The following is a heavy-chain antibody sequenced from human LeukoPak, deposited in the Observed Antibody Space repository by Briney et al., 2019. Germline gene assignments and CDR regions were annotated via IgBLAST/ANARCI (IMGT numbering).Heavy chain of an antibody. Sequence: GGSLRLSCAASGFTFSSYGMHWVRQAPGKGLEWVAVIWYDGSNKYYADSVKGRFTISRDNSKNTLYLQMNSLRAEDTAVYYCARDRIAMAVAGTPLDYWGQGTLVTVSS. J-gene: IGHJ4*02. CDR1: GFTFSSYG. V-gene: IGHV3-33*01. CDR3: ARDRIAMAVAGTPLDY. CDR2: IWYDGSNK. D-gene: IGHD6-19*01.